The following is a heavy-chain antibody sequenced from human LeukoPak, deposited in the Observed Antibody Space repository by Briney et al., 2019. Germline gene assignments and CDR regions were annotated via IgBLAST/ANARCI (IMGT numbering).Heavy chain of an antibody. CDR3: ARDGAYDEPTGYYYMDV. D-gene: IGHD2-8*02. Sequence: PGGSLRLSCAASGFTFSSYSMNWVRQAPGKGLEWVSSISSSSSYIYYADSVKGRFTISRDNAKNSLYLQMNSLRAEDTAVYYCARDGAYDEPTGYYYMDVWGKGTTVTVSS. CDR1: GFTFSSYS. CDR2: ISSSSSYI. J-gene: IGHJ6*03. V-gene: IGHV3-21*01.